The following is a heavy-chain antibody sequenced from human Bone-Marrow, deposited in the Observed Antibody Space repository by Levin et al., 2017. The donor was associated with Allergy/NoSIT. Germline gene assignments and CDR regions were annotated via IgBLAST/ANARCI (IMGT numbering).Heavy chain of an antibody. CDR1: GGSISGGGFY. V-gene: IGHV4-31*03. CDR2: IYYSGST. D-gene: IGHD3-22*01. J-gene: IGHJ4*02. Sequence: PSETLSLTCTVSGGSISGGGFYWSWLRQHPGKGLEWIGYIYYSGSTYYNPSLKSRVTISVDTSKTQFSLNLTSVTAADTAVYYCARASYDTSAYFGYYFDHWGQGTLITVSS. CDR3: ARASYDTSAYFGYYFDH.